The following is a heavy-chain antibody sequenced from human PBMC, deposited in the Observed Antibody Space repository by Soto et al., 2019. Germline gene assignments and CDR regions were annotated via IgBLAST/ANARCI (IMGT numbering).Heavy chain of an antibody. CDR3: ARDGGRTAGTFKSGY. J-gene: IGHJ4*02. V-gene: IGHV3-48*02. CDR1: VFTFSSYS. D-gene: IGHD6-13*01. CDR2: ISRSSSTI. Sequence: GGSLRLSCAASVFTFSSYSLNWVRQAPGKGLEWVSYISRSSSTIYYAASVTDRSTSARDNPKNSLYMQMNSLRDEDTAVYYCARDGGRTAGTFKSGYWGQGTLVTVAS.